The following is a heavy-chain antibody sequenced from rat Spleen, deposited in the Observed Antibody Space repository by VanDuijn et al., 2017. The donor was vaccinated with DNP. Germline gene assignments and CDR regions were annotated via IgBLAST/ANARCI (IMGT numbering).Heavy chain of an antibody. J-gene: IGHJ1*01. D-gene: IGHD1-12*03. CDR3: ARANDGYYPNWKFDL. CDR1: GFSITSNY. V-gene: IGHV3-1*01. Sequence: EVQLQESGPGLVKPSQSLSLTCSVTGFSITSNYWGWIRKLPGNKMEWIGYINYSGYTGYNPSLKSRISITRDTSKNQFFLQLNSVTTEDTATYYCARANDGYYPNWKFDLWGPGTMVTVSS. CDR2: INYSGYT.